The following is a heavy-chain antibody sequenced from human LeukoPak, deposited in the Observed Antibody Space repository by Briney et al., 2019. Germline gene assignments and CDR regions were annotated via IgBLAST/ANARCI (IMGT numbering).Heavy chain of an antibody. V-gene: IGHV3-23*01. CDR2: ISGSGGST. Sequence: PGGSLRLSCAASGFTFSSYAMSWVRQAPGKGLEWVSAISGSGGSTYYADSVKGRFTISRDNSKNTLYLQMNSLRAEDTAVYYCAKKSQRLSSSWHQRGGFDPWGQGTLVTVSS. CDR3: AKKSQRLSSSWHQRGGFDP. J-gene: IGHJ5*02. D-gene: IGHD6-13*01. CDR1: GFTFSSYA.